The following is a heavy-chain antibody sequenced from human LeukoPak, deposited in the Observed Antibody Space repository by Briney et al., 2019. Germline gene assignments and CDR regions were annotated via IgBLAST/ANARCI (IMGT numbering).Heavy chain of an antibody. J-gene: IGHJ4*02. CDR3: ARVAYSGYDFGFDY. CDR2: ISSSSSYI. D-gene: IGHD5-12*01. V-gene: IGHV3-21*01. CDR1: GFTFSSYS. Sequence: PGGSLRLSCAASGFTFSSYSMNWVRQAPGKGLEGVSSISSSSSYIYYADSVKGLFTISRDNAKNSLYLQMNSLRAEDTAVYYCARVAYSGYDFGFDYWGQGTLVTVSS.